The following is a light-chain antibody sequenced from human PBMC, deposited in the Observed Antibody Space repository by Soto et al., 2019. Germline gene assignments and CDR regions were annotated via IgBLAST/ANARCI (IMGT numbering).Light chain of an antibody. Sequence: DSLMTQSHASLAVSLGERATINCKSSQSVLYRSDNKNYLGWYQQKAGQPPKLLIYWASTRESGVPDRFSGSGSGTDFTLTISSLQAEDVAVYYCQQYYNTPLSFGGGTKVDIK. CDR3: QQYYNTPLS. CDR2: WAS. CDR1: QSVLYRSDNKNY. V-gene: IGKV4-1*01. J-gene: IGKJ4*01.